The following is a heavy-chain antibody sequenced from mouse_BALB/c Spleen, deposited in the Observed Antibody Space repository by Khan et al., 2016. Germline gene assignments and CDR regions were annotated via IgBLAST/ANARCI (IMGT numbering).Heavy chain of an antibody. D-gene: IGHD2-13*01. V-gene: IGHV9-3*02. Sequence: QIQLVQSGPELKKPGETVKISCKASGYTFTNYGMNWVKQAPGKGLKWMGWINTNTGEQTYAGEVKGRFAFSLETTSSTAYLQINNLNNDDTATYFCARTGDYPYYAMDYRVQGPSVTVPS. CDR2: INTNTGEQ. CDR3: ARTGDYPYYAMDY. CDR1: GYTFTNYG. J-gene: IGHJ4*01.